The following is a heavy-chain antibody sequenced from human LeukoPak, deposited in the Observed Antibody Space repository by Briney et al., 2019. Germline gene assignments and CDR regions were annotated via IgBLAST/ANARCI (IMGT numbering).Heavy chain of an antibody. D-gene: IGHD4-11*01. CDR1: GYSFTNYW. J-gene: IGHJ4*02. CDR3: ARAGTSNYRFFDS. V-gene: IGHV5-51*01. Sequence: GGSLEISCKASGYSFTNYWIGWVRPLPGKGLEGMGIIYPSEYDIRYSASFQGQVTISANKSINTAYLQWSSLKASDTAIYYCARAGTSNYRFFDSWGQGTLVTVSS. CDR2: IYPSEYDI.